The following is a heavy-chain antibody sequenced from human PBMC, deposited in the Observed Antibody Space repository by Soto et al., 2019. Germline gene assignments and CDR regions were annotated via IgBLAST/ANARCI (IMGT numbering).Heavy chain of an antibody. CDR2: IGTAGDT. CDR1: GFTFSSYD. V-gene: IGHV3-13*01. J-gene: IGHJ6*02. Sequence: GGSLRLSCAASGFTFSSYDMHWVRQATGKGLEWVSAIGTAGDTYYPGSVKGRFTISRENAKNSLYLQMNSLRAEDTAVYYCARGKKYYYGMDVWGQGTTVTVSS. CDR3: ARGKKYYYGMDV.